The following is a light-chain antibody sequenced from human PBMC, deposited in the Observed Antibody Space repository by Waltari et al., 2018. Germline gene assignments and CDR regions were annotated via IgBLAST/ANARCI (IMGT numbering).Light chain of an antibody. CDR1: QAISGW. Sequence: DIQMTQSPSSVSASEGDRVTITCRASQAISGWLAWYQQKPGRAPQLLIYGASSLHSGVSSRFSGSGSGTDFTLTISSLQPEDFAIYYCQQATSLPLTFGGGTRVEIK. CDR2: GAS. V-gene: IGKV1-12*01. J-gene: IGKJ4*01. CDR3: QQATSLPLT.